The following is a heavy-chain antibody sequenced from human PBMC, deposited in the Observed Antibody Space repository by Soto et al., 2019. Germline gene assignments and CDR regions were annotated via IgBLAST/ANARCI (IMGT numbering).Heavy chain of an antibody. CDR3: ARRKITQQLVPRWFDP. CDR1: SGSISSSNW. D-gene: IGHD6-13*01. CDR2: IYHSGST. Sequence: QVQLQESGPGLVKPSGTLSLTCAVSSGSISSSNWWSWVRQPPGKGLEGIGEIYHSGSTNYNPSLKSRVTISVDKSKNQFSLKLSSVTAADTAVYYCARRKITQQLVPRWFDPWGQGTLVTVSS. V-gene: IGHV4-4*02. J-gene: IGHJ5*02.